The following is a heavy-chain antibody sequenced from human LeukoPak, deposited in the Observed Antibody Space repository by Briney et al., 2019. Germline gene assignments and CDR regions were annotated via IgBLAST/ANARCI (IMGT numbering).Heavy chain of an antibody. V-gene: IGHV4-30-2*01. CDR1: GGSISSGGYY. D-gene: IGHD2-15*01. CDR3: ARSDIVVVVAGPYAFDI. Sequence: SETLSLTCTVSGGSISSGGYYWSWIRQPPGKGLEWIGYIYHSGSTYYNPSLKSRVTISVDRSKNQFSLKLSSVTAADTAVYYCARSDIVVVVAGPYAFDIWGQGAMVTVSS. J-gene: IGHJ3*02. CDR2: IYHSGST.